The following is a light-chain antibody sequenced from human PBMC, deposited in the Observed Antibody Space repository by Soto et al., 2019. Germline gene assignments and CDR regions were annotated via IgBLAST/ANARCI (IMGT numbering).Light chain of an antibody. J-gene: IGLJ2*01. CDR1: SSDVGGYNY. CDR2: EVN. V-gene: IGLV2-8*01. CDR3: ISHAGSSTL. Sequence: QPVLTQPPSASGSPGQSVTISCTRTSSDVGGYNYVSWYQQHPGKAPKFVIYEVNKRPSGVPDRFSGSKSGNTASLTVSGLQAEDEADYYCISHAGSSTLFGGGTKVTVL.